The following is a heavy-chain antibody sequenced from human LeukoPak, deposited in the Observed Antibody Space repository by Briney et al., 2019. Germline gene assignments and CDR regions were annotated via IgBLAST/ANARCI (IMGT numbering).Heavy chain of an antibody. CDR2: IIPIFGTT. CDR1: GGTFSSYA. J-gene: IGHJ6*03. CDR3: ARVVGLTGYSSRWYSGYYYYMDV. V-gene: IGHV1-69*06. Sequence: GASVKVSCNASGGTFSSYAISWVRQAPGQGLEWMGGIIPIFGTTNYAQKFQDRVTITADKSTSTAYMELSSLRSEDTAVYYCARVVGLTGYSSRWYSGYYYYMDVWGKGTTVTVSS. D-gene: IGHD6-13*01.